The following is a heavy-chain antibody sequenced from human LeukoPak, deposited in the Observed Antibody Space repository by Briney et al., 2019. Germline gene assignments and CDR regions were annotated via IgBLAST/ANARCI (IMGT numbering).Heavy chain of an antibody. CDR3: VRGGGVSGYDLLDY. V-gene: IGHV3-7*01. Sequence: GGSLRLSCAASGFTFSNYWMSWVRQAPGKGLEWVAHINQDGSEGHYMDSVKARFIISRDNAKNSLSLQMDSLRAEDTAVYYCVRGGGVSGYDLLDYWGQGTLVTVSS. CDR2: INQDGSEG. D-gene: IGHD5-12*01. J-gene: IGHJ4*02. CDR1: GFTFSNYW.